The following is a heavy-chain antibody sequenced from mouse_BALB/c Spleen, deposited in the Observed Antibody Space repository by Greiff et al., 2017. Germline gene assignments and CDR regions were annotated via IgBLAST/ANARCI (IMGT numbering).Heavy chain of an antibody. D-gene: IGHD4-1*01. CDR3: ARKKENWDRYAMDY. J-gene: IGHJ4*01. Sequence: EVQLQESGPGLVKPSQSLSLTCTVTGYSITSDYAWNWIRQFPGNKLEWMGYISYSGSTSYNPSLKSRISITRDTSKNQFFLQLNSVTTEDTATYYCARKKENWDRYAMDYWGQGTSVTVSS. CDR1: GYSITSDYA. CDR2: ISYSGST. V-gene: IGHV3-2*02.